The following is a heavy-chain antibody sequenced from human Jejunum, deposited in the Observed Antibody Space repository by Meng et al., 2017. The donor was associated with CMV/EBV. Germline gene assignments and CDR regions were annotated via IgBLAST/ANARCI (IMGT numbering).Heavy chain of an antibody. Sequence: SGASVSSGTDYWHWIRQPPGRGLEWIGYISYSGNTDYNPSLKSRLTMSVDTSKNQFSLKMNSVTAADTAVYYCASSGTYYTPFDSWSQGRLVTVSS. D-gene: IGHD1-26*01. CDR3: ASSGTYYTPFDS. V-gene: IGHV4-61*01. CDR2: ISYSGNT. J-gene: IGHJ4*02. CDR1: GASVSSGTDY.